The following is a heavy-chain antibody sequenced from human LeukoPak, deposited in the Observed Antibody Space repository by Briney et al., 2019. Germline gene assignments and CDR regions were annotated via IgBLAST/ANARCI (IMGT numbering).Heavy chain of an antibody. CDR2: INHSGST. CDR3: ARCPRRPNYYGSGSYLYWFDP. D-gene: IGHD3-10*01. Sequence: PSETLSLTCAVYGGSFSGYYWSWIRQPPGKGLGWIGEINHSGSTNYNPSLKSRVTISVDTSKNQFSLKLSSVTAADTAVYYCARCPRRPNYYGSGSYLYWFDPWGQGTLVTVSS. CDR1: GGSFSGYY. J-gene: IGHJ5*02. V-gene: IGHV4-34*01.